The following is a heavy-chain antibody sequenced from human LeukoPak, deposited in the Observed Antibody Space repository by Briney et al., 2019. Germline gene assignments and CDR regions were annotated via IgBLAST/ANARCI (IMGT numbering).Heavy chain of an antibody. CDR1: GFTSATYW. J-gene: IGHJ4*02. CDR3: ARDTRPLGFGESYFDY. Sequence: GGSLRLSCAASGFTSATYWMSWVRQAPGKGLEWVANIKQDGSEKYYVDSVKGRFTISRDNAKNTLYLQMNSLRAEDTAVYYCARDTRPLGFGESYFDYWGQGTLVTVSS. CDR2: IKQDGSEK. V-gene: IGHV3-7*01. D-gene: IGHD3-10*01.